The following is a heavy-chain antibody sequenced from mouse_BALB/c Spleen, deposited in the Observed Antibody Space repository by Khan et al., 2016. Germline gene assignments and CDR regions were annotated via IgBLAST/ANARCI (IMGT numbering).Heavy chain of an antibody. V-gene: IGHV1-15*01. J-gene: IGHJ1*01. D-gene: IGHD2-10*02. CDR1: GYTSTDYE. Sequence: QVQLQQSGAELVRPGASVKLSCKALGYTSTDYEIHWVKQTPVHGLDWIGAIHSGSGGIAYNQKFKGKATLTADKSSSTAYMELSSLHSEDSAVYCCTRMLVLGGYFDVWGAGTTVTVSS. CDR3: TRMLVLGGYFDV. CDR2: IHSGSGGI.